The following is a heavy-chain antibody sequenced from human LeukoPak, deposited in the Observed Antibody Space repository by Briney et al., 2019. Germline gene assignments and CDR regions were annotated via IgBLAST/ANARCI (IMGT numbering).Heavy chain of an antibody. J-gene: IGHJ4*02. CDR1: GYTFTGYY. D-gene: IGHD4-11*01. Sequence: ASVKASCKASGYTFTGYYMHWVRQAPGQGLEWMGWINPNSGGTNYAQKFQGRVTMTRDTSISTAYMELSRLRSDDTAVYYCARAPQKTTPLWGYYFDYWGQGTLVTVSS. V-gene: IGHV1-2*02. CDR3: ARAPQKTTPLWGYYFDY. CDR2: INPNSGGT.